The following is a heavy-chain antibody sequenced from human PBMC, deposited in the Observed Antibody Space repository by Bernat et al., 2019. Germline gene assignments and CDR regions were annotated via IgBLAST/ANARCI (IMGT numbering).Heavy chain of an antibody. CDR3: AREAAVASLYYFDY. D-gene: IGHD5-12*01. CDR2: ISYDGSNK. J-gene: IGHJ4*02. Sequence: QVQLVESGGGVVQPGRSLRLSCAASGFTFSSYAMHWVRQAPGKGLEWVAVISYDGSNKYYADSVKDQFTISRGNSKNTLSLQKNRLSAEDTDVYYGAREAAVASLYYFDYWGGGTLVTVSS. V-gene: IGHV3-30-3*01. CDR1: GFTFSSYA.